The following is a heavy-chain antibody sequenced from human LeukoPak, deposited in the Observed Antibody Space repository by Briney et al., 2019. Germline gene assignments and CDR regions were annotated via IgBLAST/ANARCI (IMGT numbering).Heavy chain of an antibody. Sequence: SVKVSCKASGGTFSSYDISWVRQAPGQGLEWMGGIIPIFGTANYAQKFQGRVTITADKSTSTAYMELSSLRSEDTAVYYCARDNSVGDVAWWFDPWGQGTLVTVSS. CDR3: ARDNSVGDVAWWFDP. CDR2: IIPIFGTA. J-gene: IGHJ5*02. D-gene: IGHD1-26*01. V-gene: IGHV1-69*06. CDR1: GGTFSSYD.